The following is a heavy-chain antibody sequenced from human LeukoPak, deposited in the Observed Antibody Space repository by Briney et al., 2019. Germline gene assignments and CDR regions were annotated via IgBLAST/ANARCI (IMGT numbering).Heavy chain of an antibody. CDR3: ARSPSSSWYYFDY. V-gene: IGHV1-2*02. CDR1: GYTFTGYY. D-gene: IGHD6-13*01. CDR2: ISPNSGGT. J-gene: IGHJ4*01. Sequence: ASVKVSCKASGYTFTGYYMHSVREAHGQGLDWMGWISPNSGGTNYAQKFQGRVTMTRDTSISTAYMELSRLRSDDTAVYYCARSPSSSWYYFDYWGHGTLVTVSS.